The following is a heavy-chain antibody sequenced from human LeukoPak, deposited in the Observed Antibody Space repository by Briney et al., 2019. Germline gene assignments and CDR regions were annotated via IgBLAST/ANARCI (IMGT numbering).Heavy chain of an antibody. CDR1: GYTFTNYF. CDR3: ARGQNKCLGH. Sequence: GASVNVSCKASGYTFTNYFMHWVRQAPGQGLEWMGVINPSGGGTTYAQRFQGRVTMTRDMSTSTVHMELSSLRSEDTAVYYCARGQNKCLGHWGQGTLVTVSS. V-gene: IGHV1-46*01. D-gene: IGHD2/OR15-2a*01. CDR2: INPSGGGT. J-gene: IGHJ4*02.